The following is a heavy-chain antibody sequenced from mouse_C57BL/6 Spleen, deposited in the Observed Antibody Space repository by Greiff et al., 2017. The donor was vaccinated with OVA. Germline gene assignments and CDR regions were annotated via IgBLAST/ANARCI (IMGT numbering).Heavy chain of an antibody. V-gene: IGHV2-9*01. D-gene: IGHD1-1*01. Sequence: QVQLQQSGPGLVAPSQSLSITCTVSGFSLTSYGVDWVRQPPGKGLEWLGVIWGGGSTNYNSALMSRLSISKDNSKSQVFLKMNSLQTDDTAMYYCAKRHYGSSPYWYFDVWGTGTTGTVSS. CDR2: IWGGGST. CDR3: AKRHYGSSPYWYFDV. CDR1: GFSLTSYG. J-gene: IGHJ1*03.